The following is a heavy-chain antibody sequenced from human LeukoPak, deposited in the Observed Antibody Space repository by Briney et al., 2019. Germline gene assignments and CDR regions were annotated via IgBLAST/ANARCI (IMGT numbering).Heavy chain of an antibody. CDR3: ARAHYTFSRYGGFDY. D-gene: IGHD3-3*01. CDR1: GGSFSGYY. CDR2: INHSGST. J-gene: IGHJ4*02. Sequence: PSETLSLTCAVYGGSFSGYYWSWIRQPPGKGLEWIGEINHSGSTNYNPSLKSRVTISVDTSKNQLSLKLSSVTAADTAVYYCARAHYTFSRYGGFDYWGQGTLVTVSS. V-gene: IGHV4-34*01.